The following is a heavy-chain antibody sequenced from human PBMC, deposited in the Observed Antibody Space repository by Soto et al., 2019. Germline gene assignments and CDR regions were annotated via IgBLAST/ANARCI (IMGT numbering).Heavy chain of an antibody. J-gene: IGHJ4*02. D-gene: IGHD6-19*01. V-gene: IGHV4-39*01. CDR1: GGSISSSGYY. Sequence: SETLSLTCTVSGGSISSSGYYWGWIRQPPGKGLEWIGGIYYSGRTYYNPSLKSRVTISVDTSKNQFSLQLTSVTAADTAVYYCATVYSSGWSYFHYWGQGTLVTVSS. CDR2: IYYSGRT. CDR3: ATVYSSGWSYFHY.